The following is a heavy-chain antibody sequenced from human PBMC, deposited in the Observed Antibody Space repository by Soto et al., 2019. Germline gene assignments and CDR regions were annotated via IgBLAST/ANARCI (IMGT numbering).Heavy chain of an antibody. CDR2: INSDGSST. Sequence: GGSLRLSCAASGFTFSSYWMHWVRQAPGKGLVWVSRINSDGSSTSYADSVKGRFTISRDNAKNTLYLQMNSLRAEDTAVYYCARLEYDFWSGYPVGPVDYWGQGTLVTVSS. J-gene: IGHJ4*02. CDR3: ARLEYDFWSGYPVGPVDY. CDR1: GFTFSSYW. D-gene: IGHD3-3*01. V-gene: IGHV3-74*01.